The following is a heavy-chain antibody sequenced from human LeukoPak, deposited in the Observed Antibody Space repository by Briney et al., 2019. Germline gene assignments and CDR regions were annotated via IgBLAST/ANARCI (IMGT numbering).Heavy chain of an antibody. CDR3: ARQDTPQYCSSTSCYWESGGGIVDY. V-gene: IGHV1-2*02. J-gene: IGHJ4*02. CDR1: GYTFTGYY. CDR2: INPNSGGT. Sequence: ASVKVSCKASGYTFTGYYMHWLRQAPGQGLEWMGWINPNSGGTNYAQKFQGRVTMTRDTSISTAYMELSRLRSDDTAVYYCARQDTPQYCSSTSCYWESGGGIVDYWGQGTLVTVSS. D-gene: IGHD2-2*01.